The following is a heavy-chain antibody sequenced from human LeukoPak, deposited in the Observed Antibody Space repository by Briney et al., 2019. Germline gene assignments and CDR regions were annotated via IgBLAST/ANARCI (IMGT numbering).Heavy chain of an antibody. D-gene: IGHD3-10*01. Sequence: PSETLSLTCAVYGGSFSGYYWSWIRQPPGKGLEWIGEINHSGSTNYNPSLKSRVTISVDTSKNQFSLKLSSVTAADTAVYYCARTLYSRFYYGSGSRAPLFDYWGQGTLVTVSS. CDR1: GGSFSGYY. CDR2: INHSGST. V-gene: IGHV4-34*01. J-gene: IGHJ4*02. CDR3: ARTLYSRFYYGSGSRAPLFDY.